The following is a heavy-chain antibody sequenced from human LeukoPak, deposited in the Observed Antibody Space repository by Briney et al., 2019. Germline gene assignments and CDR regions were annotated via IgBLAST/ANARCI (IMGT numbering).Heavy chain of an antibody. CDR1: GGSFSGYY. Sequence: SETLSLTCAVYGGSFSGYYWSWIRQPPGKGLEWIGEINHSGSTNYNPSLKSRVTISVDTSKNQFSLKLSSVTAADTAVYYCVRKEAAAGHPFDYWGQGTLVTVSS. J-gene: IGHJ4*02. CDR2: INHSGST. V-gene: IGHV4-34*01. D-gene: IGHD6-13*01. CDR3: VRKEAAAGHPFDY.